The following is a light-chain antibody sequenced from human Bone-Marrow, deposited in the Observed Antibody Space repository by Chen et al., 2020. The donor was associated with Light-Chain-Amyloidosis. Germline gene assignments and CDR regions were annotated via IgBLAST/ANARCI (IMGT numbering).Light chain of an antibody. V-gene: IGLV3-21*04. J-gene: IGLJ1*01. CDR1: NIGSKS. Sequence: SYVLTQPPSVSVAPGKTARITWGGNNIGSKSVHWYQHKPGQAHVLVIYYDSDRPSGIPERFSGSNSGNTATLTISRVEAGDEADYYCQVWDSSGDHRGVFGTGTKVTVL. CDR2: YDS. CDR3: QVWDSSGDHRGV.